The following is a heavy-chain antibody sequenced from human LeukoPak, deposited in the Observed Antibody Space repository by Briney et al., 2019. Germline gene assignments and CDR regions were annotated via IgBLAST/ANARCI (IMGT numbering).Heavy chain of an antibody. D-gene: IGHD6-13*01. CDR2: ISAYNGNT. Sequence: ASVKVSCKASGYTFTSYGISWVRQAPGQGLEWMGWISAYNGNTNYAQKFQGRVTITADESTSTAYMELRSLRSDDTAVYYCARNAAADYFDYWGQGTLVTVSS. J-gene: IGHJ4*02. CDR3: ARNAAADYFDY. CDR1: GYTFTSYG. V-gene: IGHV1-18*01.